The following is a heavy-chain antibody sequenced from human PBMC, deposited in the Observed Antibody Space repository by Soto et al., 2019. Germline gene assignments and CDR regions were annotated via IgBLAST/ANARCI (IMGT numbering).Heavy chain of an antibody. CDR2: ISGGGTRT. J-gene: IGHJ6*03. CDR3: ASSAEILHHYMDV. V-gene: IGHV3-23*01. CDR1: GLASGSYA. Sequence: GGSLRLSCAASGLASGSYAMSWVRQAPGKGLEWVSLISGGGTRTQYADSVKGRFSISRDNSKNMLYLQMNSLTAEDTAVYYCASSAEILHHYMDVWGKGTTVTVSS.